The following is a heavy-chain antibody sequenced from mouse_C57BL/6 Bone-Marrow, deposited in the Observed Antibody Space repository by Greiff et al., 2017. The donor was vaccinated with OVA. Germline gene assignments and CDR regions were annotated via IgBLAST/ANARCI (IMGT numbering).Heavy chain of an antibody. Sequence: EVMLVESGGGLVQPGGSLSLSCAASGFTFTDYYMSWVRQPPGKALEWLGFIRNKANGYTTEYSASVKGRFTISRDNSQSILYLQMNALRAEDSATYYCARWDYGSSYGYFDVWGTGTTVTVSS. V-gene: IGHV7-3*01. J-gene: IGHJ1*03. D-gene: IGHD1-1*01. CDR2: IRNKANGYTT. CDR3: ARWDYGSSYGYFDV. CDR1: GFTFTDYY.